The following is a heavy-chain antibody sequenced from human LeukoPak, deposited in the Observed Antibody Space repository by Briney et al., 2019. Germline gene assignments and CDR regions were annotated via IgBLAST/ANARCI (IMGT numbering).Heavy chain of an antibody. J-gene: IGHJ3*02. D-gene: IGHD5-24*01. CDR1: GFTFSSYA. CDR2: ISGSGGST. Sequence: GGSLRLSCAASGFTFSSYAMSWVRQAPGKGLEWVSAISGSGGSTYYADSVKGRFTISRDNSKNTLYLQMNSLRAEDTAVYYCARTVSDGFRRSMADAFDIWGQGTMVTVSS. V-gene: IGHV3-23*01. CDR3: ARTVSDGFRRSMADAFDI.